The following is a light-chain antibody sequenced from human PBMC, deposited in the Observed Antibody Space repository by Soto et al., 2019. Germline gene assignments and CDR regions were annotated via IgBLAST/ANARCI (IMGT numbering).Light chain of an antibody. CDR2: EDS. J-gene: IGLJ3*02. Sequence: QSALTQPASVSGSPGQSITISCSGTSSDVGGYKLVSWYQQHPGKVPKLMIYEDSKRPSGLSNRFSASKSGNTASLTISGLQAEDEADYYCCSYAGSNTWVFGGGTKLTVL. V-gene: IGLV2-23*01. CDR1: SSDVGGYKL. CDR3: CSYAGSNTWV.